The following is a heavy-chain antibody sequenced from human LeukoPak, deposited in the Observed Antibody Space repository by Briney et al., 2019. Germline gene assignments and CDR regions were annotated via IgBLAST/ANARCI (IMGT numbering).Heavy chain of an antibody. D-gene: IGHD3-10*01. Sequence: GGSLRLSCAASGFTFSSYGMHWVRQAPGKGLEWVAVISYDGSNKYYADSVKGRFTISRDNSKNTLYLQMNSLRAEDTAVYYCAKRGAEGSQRYSDYWGQGTLVTVSS. CDR3: AKRGAEGSQRYSDY. J-gene: IGHJ4*02. CDR2: ISYDGSNK. V-gene: IGHV3-30*18. CDR1: GFTFSSYG.